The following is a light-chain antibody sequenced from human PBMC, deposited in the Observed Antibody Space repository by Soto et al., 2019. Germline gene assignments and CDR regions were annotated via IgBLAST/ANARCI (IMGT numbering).Light chain of an antibody. V-gene: IGLV2-14*01. CDR1: SSDIGGYNY. Sequence: QSALTQPASVSRSPGQSITISCTGSSSDIGGYNYVSWYQQHPGKAPKVMIYDVNNRPSGVSNRFSGSKSGNTASLTISGLQAEDEADYYCSSYINTSLVFGGGTKLTVL. J-gene: IGLJ2*01. CDR3: SSYINTSLV. CDR2: DVN.